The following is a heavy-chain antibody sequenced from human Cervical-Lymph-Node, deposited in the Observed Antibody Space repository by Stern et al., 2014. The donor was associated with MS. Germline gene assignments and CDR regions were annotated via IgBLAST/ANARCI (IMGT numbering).Heavy chain of an antibody. V-gene: IGHV3-21*01. CDR3: ARDQGGKYYDSSGYYSDAFDI. CDR1: GFTFSSYS. CDR2: ISSSRSYI. D-gene: IGHD3-22*01. Sequence: EVQLVESGGGLVKPGGSLRLSCAASGFTFSSYSMNWARQAPGKGLEGVSSISSSRSYIYDADSVKGRFTISRDNAKNSLYLQMNSLRAEDTAVYYCARDQGGKYYDSSGYYSDAFDIWGQGTMVTVSS. J-gene: IGHJ3*02.